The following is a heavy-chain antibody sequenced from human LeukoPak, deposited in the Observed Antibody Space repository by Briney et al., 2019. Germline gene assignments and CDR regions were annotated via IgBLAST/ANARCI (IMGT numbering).Heavy chain of an antibody. D-gene: IGHD3-3*01. CDR2: IIPIFGTA. Sequence: SVKVSCKASGGTFSSYAISWVRQAPGQGLEWMGGIIPIFGTANYAQKLQGRVTMTTDTSTSTAYMELRSLRSDDTAVYYCARDIDYDFWSGSLGSWDVWGKGTTVTVSS. CDR1: GGTFSSYA. V-gene: IGHV1-69*05. CDR3: ARDIDYDFWSGSLGSWDV. J-gene: IGHJ6*04.